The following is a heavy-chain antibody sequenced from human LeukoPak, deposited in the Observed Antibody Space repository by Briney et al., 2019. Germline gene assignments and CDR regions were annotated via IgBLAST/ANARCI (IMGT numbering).Heavy chain of an antibody. V-gene: IGHV3-53*01. CDR3: ARDSPDYGDPFFDY. CDR1: GFPLSSYG. CDR2: IYSGGST. D-gene: IGHD4-17*01. Sequence: GGSLRLSCAASGFPLSSYGMHWVRQAPGKGLEWVSVIYSGGSTYYADSVKGRFTISRDNSKNTLYLQMNSLRAEDTAVYYCARDSPDYGDPFFDYWGQGTLVTVSS. J-gene: IGHJ4*02.